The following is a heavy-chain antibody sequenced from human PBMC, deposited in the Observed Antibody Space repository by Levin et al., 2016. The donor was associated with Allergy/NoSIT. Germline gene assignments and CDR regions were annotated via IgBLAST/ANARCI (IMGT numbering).Heavy chain of an antibody. D-gene: IGHD3-9*01. CDR1: GYSFTSNW. CDR2: IDPSDSYT. CDR3: VRHISGLLTNLSWFFDL. J-gene: IGHJ2*01. V-gene: IGHV5-10-1*01. Sequence: GGSLRLSCKGSGYSFTSNWIGWVRHMPGKGLEWMGKIDPSDSYTNYSPSFQGHVTISVDRSINTAYLQWSSLKASDSAVYYCVRHISGLLTNLSWFFDLWGRGTLVIVSS.